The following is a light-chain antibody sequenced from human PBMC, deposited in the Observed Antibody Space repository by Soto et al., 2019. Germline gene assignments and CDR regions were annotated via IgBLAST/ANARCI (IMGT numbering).Light chain of an antibody. J-gene: IGKJ1*01. CDR2: AAC. Sequence: DIQMTHSPSSLSASVGDRVTITWWARQSISSYLIWYQQKPGKAPKLLIYAACSLHSGIPSRFSGSGCGTDFTLTISSPQPEDFATYYCQQSYSTPSIFGQGTKVVIK. V-gene: IGKV1-39*01. CDR1: QSISSY. CDR3: QQSYSTPSI.